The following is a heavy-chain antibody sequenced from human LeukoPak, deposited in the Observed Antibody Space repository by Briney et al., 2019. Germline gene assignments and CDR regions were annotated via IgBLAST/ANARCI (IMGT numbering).Heavy chain of an antibody. CDR2: IYSNGHI. J-gene: IGHJ4*02. CDR1: SDSISSSSYL. D-gene: IGHD3-10*01. V-gene: IGHV4-39*01. CDR3: ARRHYGSGNIDS. Sequence: SETLSLTCSVSSDSISSSSYLRVWVRQPPGKGLEWIGDIYSNGHISYNPSLNSRAAISVDMSKNQFSLNLSSVTAADTALYYCARRHYGSGNIDSWGQGTLVTVSS.